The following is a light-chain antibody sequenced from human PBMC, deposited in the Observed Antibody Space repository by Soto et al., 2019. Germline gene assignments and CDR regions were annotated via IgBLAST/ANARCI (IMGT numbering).Light chain of an antibody. J-gene: IGKJ1*01. CDR2: GAS. CDR3: QKYGSSGT. CDR1: QSVRNNY. Sequence: EIVMTQSPVTLSVSPGERATLSCRASQSVRNNYLAWYQQKPGQAPRLLIYGASNRATGIPDRFSGSGSGTDFTLTISRLEPEDFAVYYCQKYGSSGTFGQGTKVDIK. V-gene: IGKV3-20*01.